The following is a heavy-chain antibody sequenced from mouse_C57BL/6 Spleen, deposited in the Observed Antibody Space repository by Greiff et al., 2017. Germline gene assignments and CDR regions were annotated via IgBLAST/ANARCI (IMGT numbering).Heavy chain of an antibody. J-gene: IGHJ4*01. CDR2: LDPNSGGT. V-gene: IGHV1-72*01. CDR1: GYTFTSYW. D-gene: IGHD2-12*01. CDR3: ARCRKYSYDYYAMDY. Sequence: VQLQQPGAELVKPGASVKLSCKASGYTFTSYWMHWVKQRPGRGLEWIGRLDPNSGGTTYNEKFKSKATLTVDKPSSTAYMQLSSLTSEDSAVYYCARCRKYSYDYYAMDYWGQGTSVTVSS.